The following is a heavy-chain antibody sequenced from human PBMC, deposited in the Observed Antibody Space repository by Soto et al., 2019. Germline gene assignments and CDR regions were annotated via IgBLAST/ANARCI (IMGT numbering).Heavy chain of an antibody. CDR2: IKQDGSEK. V-gene: IGHV3-7*01. CDR3: ARDEVIVVVSYYYYMDV. D-gene: IGHD2-2*01. Sequence: GGSLRLSCAASGFTFSSYWMSWVRQAPGKGLEWVANIKQDGSEKYYVDSVKGRFTISRDNAKNSLYLQMNSLRAEDTAVYYCARDEVIVVVSYYYYMDVWGKGTTVTVSS. CDR1: GFTFSSYW. J-gene: IGHJ6*03.